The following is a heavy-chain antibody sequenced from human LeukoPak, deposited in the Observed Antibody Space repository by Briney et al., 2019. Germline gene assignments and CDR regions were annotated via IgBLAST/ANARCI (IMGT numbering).Heavy chain of an antibody. V-gene: IGHV3-23*01. Sequence: GGSLRLSCAASGFTFSSYAMSWVRQAPGKGLEWVSVISGSGGRTYYEDSVKGRFTISKDNSKNTLYLQMNSLRAEDTAVYYCAKGRSAAMIEAAFDYWGQGTLVTVSS. D-gene: IGHD3-22*01. CDR2: ISGSGGRT. CDR1: GFTFSSYA. CDR3: AKGRSAAMIEAAFDY. J-gene: IGHJ4*02.